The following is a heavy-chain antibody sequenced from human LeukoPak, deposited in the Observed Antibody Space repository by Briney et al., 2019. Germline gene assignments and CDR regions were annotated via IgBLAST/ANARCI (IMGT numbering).Heavy chain of an antibody. CDR3: ARDPNDSSGYYYPLAAFDI. CDR1: GGSVSSGSYY. Sequence: SETLSLTCTVSGGSVSSGSYYWSWIRQPPGKGLEWIGYIYYSGSTNYNPSLKSRVTISVDTSKNQFSLKLSSVTAADTVVYYCARDPNDSSGYYYPLAAFDIWGQGTMVTVSS. CDR2: IYYSGST. V-gene: IGHV4-61*01. J-gene: IGHJ3*02. D-gene: IGHD3-22*01.